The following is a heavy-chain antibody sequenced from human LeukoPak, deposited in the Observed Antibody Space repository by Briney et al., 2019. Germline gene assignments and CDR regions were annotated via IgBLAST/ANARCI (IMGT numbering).Heavy chain of an antibody. J-gene: IGHJ6*02. CDR3: ARQGDSSSWYYYYGMDV. D-gene: IGHD6-13*01. Sequence: ASVNVSCKASGHTFTSYDINWVRQATGQGLEWMGWMNPNSGNTGYAQKFQGRVTMTRNTSISTAYMELSSLRSEDTAVYYCARQGDSSSWYYYYGMDVWGQGTTVTVSS. V-gene: IGHV1-8*01. CDR1: GHTFTSYD. CDR2: MNPNSGNT.